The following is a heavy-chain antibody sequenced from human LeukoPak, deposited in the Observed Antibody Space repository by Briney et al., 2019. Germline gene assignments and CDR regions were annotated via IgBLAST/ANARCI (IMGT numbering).Heavy chain of an antibody. J-gene: IGHJ5*02. CDR2: INHSGST. D-gene: IGHD2-2*01. Sequence: SETLSLTCAVYGGSFSGYYWSWIRQPPGKGLEWIGEINHSGSTNYNPSLKSRVTISVNTSKNQFSLKLSSVTAADTAVYYCARGAPVPAAMRWFDPWGQGTLVTVSS. V-gene: IGHV4-34*01. CDR1: GGSFSGYY. CDR3: ARGAPVPAAMRWFDP.